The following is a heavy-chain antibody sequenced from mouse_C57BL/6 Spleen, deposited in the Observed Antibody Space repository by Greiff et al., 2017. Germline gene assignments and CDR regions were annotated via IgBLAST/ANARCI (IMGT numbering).Heavy chain of an antibody. V-gene: IGHV3-6*01. D-gene: IGHD2-1*01. CDR1: GYSITSGYY. CDR2: ISYDGSN. CDR3: ASYYGNYEDFFDY. J-gene: IGHJ2*01. Sequence: EVQRVESGPGLVKPSQSLSLTCSVTGYSITSGYYWNWIRQFPGNKLEWMGYISYDGSNNYNPSLKNRISITRDTSKNQFFLKLNSVTTEDTATYYCASYYGNYEDFFDYWGQGTTLTVSS.